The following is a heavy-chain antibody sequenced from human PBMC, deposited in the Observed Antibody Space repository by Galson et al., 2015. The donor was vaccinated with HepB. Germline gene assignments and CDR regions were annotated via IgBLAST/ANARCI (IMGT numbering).Heavy chain of an antibody. CDR2: IVVGSGNT. Sequence: SVKVSCKASGFTFTSSAVQWVRQARGQRLEWIGWIVVGSGNTNYAQKFQERVTITRDMSTSTAYMELSSLRSEDTAVYYCAADLPAAMGYYYYYYMDVWGKGTTVTVSS. CDR1: GFTFTSSA. CDR3: AADLPAAMGYYYYYYMDV. D-gene: IGHD2-2*01. V-gene: IGHV1-58*01. J-gene: IGHJ6*03.